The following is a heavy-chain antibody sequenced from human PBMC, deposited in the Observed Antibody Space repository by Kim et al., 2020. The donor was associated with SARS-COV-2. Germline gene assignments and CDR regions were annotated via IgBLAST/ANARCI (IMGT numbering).Heavy chain of an antibody. CDR3: AKEHPGYSSSWYKYYYGMDV. V-gene: IGHV3-9*01. CDR2: ISWNSGSI. Sequence: GGSLRLSCAASGFTFDDYAMHWVRQAPGKGLEWVSGISWNSGSIGYADSVKGRFTISRDNAKNSLYLQMNSLRAEDTALYYCAKEHPGYSSSWYKYYYGMDVWGQGTTVTVSS. CDR1: GFTFDDYA. J-gene: IGHJ6*02. D-gene: IGHD6-13*01.